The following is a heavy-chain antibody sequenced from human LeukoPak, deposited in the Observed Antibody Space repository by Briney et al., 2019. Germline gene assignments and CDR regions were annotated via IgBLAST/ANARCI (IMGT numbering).Heavy chain of an antibody. CDR3: AREASDVCSTGCLRFDP. V-gene: IGHV6-1*01. CDR2: TYYRSKWYN. Sequence: SQTLSLTCAISGDSVSSNSAAWNWIRQSPSRGLEWLGRTYYRSKWYNDYAVSVKSRITINPDTSKNQFSLQLNSVTPEDTAVYYCAREASDVCSTGCLRFDPWGQGTLVTVPS. CDR1: GDSVSSNSAA. J-gene: IGHJ5*02. D-gene: IGHD2-2*01.